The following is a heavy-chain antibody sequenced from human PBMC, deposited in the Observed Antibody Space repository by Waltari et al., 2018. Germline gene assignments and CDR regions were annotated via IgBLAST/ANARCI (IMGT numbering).Heavy chain of an antibody. CDR1: GFTVSCNY. V-gene: IGHV3-66*01. CDR3: ARVTGDYVADY. D-gene: IGHD4-17*01. J-gene: IGHJ4*02. Sequence: EVQLVESGGGWVQPGGSLRPSCAASGFTVSCNYMSWVRQAPGKGLEWVSVIYSGGSTYYADSEKGRFTISRDNSKNTLYLQMNSLRAEDTAVYYCARVTGDYVADYWGQGTLVTVSS. CDR2: IYSGGST.